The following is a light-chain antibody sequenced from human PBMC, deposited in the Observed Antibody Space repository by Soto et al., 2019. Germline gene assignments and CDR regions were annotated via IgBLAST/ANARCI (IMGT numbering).Light chain of an antibody. J-gene: IGKJ1*01. CDR2: GAS. Sequence: EIVMTQSPATLSVSPGQRATLSCRASQSVTTNLAWYQQRPGQAPRLLIYGASSRATGIPDRFSSSGSGTEFTLTISSLQSEDFAVYYCQQYKNWPRTFGQGTKVEIK. V-gene: IGKV3D-15*01. CDR1: QSVTTN. CDR3: QQYKNWPRT.